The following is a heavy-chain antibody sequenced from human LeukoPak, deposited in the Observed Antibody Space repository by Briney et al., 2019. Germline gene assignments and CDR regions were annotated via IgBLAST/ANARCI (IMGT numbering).Heavy chain of an antibody. J-gene: IGHJ5*02. CDR2: ISGSGGST. D-gene: IGHD2-2*01. V-gene: IGHV3-23*01. Sequence: GGSLRLSCAVSGFTFSSYSMNWVRQAPGKGLEWVSAISGSGGSTYYADSVKGRFTISRDNSKNTLYLQMNSLRAEDTAVYYCAKDRRSGGIVVVPAAPAKFDPWGQGTLVTVSS. CDR3: AKDRRSGGIVVVPAAPAKFDP. CDR1: GFTFSSYS.